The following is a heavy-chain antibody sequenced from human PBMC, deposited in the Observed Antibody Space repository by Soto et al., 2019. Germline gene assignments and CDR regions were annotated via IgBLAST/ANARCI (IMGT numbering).Heavy chain of an antibody. Sequence: QVQLVQSGAEVKKPGSSVKVSCKASGGTFSSYTISWVRQAPGQGLEWMGRIIPILGIANYAQKFQGRVTITADKSTSPAYMELSSLRSEDTAVYYCARDAGGGSDGMDVWGQGTTVTVSS. V-gene: IGHV1-69*08. J-gene: IGHJ6*02. CDR2: IIPILGIA. CDR1: GGTFSSYT. D-gene: IGHD3-10*01. CDR3: ARDAGGGSDGMDV.